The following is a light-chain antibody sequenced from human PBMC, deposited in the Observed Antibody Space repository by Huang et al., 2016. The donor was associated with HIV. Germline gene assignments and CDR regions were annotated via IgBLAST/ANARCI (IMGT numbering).Light chain of an antibody. CDR2: DAS. J-gene: IGKJ3*01. CDR3: QQRSNWPT. Sequence: EIVLTQSPATLSLSPGDRVPLSCRASHSGSTFLTWYQPQPGQAPRLLIHDASNRAGGIPARFSGIGSGTYFTLTISSLYPEYFAVYYCQQRSNWPTFGPGTKVDIK. V-gene: IGKV3-11*01. CDR1: HSGSTF.